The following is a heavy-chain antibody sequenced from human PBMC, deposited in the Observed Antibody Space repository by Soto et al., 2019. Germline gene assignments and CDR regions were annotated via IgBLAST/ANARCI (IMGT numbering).Heavy chain of an antibody. J-gene: IGHJ4*02. CDR2: INHSGST. CDR3: ASVSRAYSYGFVYFDY. V-gene: IGHV4-34*01. D-gene: IGHD5-18*01. Sequence: SETLSLTCAVYGGSFRGNYWRWIRHPPGKGLEWIGEINHSGSTNYNPSLKRRVTISVDTSKNQFSLKLSSVTAADTAVYYCASVSRAYSYGFVYFDYWGQGNLVTVSS. CDR1: GGSFRGNY.